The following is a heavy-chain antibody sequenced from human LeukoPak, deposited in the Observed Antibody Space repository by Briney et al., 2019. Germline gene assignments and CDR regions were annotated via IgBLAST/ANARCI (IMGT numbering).Heavy chain of an antibody. V-gene: IGHV4-59*01. D-gene: IGHD6-13*01. CDR2: IYYSGTT. J-gene: IGHJ4*02. CDR3: TRMGVAAMYFDY. CDR1: GGSISSYY. Sequence: SETLSLTCTVSGGSISSYYWSWIRQPPGKGLEWIGYIYYSGTTNYNPSLKSRVTIAVDTSKNQFSLKLSSVTAADTAVYYCTRMGVAAMYFDYWGQGTLVTVSS.